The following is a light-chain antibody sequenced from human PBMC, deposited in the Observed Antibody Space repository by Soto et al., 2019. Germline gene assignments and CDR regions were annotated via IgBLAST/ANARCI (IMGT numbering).Light chain of an antibody. J-gene: IGKJ4*01. CDR3: QQHISWPLT. CDR2: DAS. V-gene: IGKV3-11*01. Sequence: GLTQSQSTLSLSPGERSTLSCRASQSVTNSLAWYQQKPGQAPRLLVYDASNRATGIPTRFSGSGSGTDFTLTISNLEPEDFAVYYCQQHISWPLTFGGGTKVAIK. CDR1: QSVTNS.